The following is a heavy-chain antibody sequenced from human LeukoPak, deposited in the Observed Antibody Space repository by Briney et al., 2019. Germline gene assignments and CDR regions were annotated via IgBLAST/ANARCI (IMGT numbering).Heavy chain of an antibody. J-gene: IGHJ4*02. D-gene: IGHD3-3*01. Sequence: ASVKVSCKASGYTFTSYGISWVRQAPGQGLEWMGWISAYNGNTNYAQELQGRVTMTTDTSTSTAYMELRSLRSDDTAVYYCARVGGAALRFLEWLVDYWGQGTLVTVSS. V-gene: IGHV1-18*01. CDR3: ARVGGAALRFLEWLVDY. CDR2: ISAYNGNT. CDR1: GYTFTSYG.